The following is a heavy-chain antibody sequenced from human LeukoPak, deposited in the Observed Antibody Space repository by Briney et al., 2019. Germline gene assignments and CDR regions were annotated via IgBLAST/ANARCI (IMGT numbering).Heavy chain of an antibody. CDR2: INHSGST. CDR3: ARGGRSGYRFDY. J-gene: IGHJ4*02. D-gene: IGHD3-22*01. CDR1: GGSFSGYY. Sequence: SETLSLTCAVYGGSFSGYYWSWIRQPPGKGLEWIGEINHSGSTNYNPSLKSRVTISVDTSKNQCSRKLSSVTAADTAVYYCARGGRSGYRFDYWGQGTLVTVSS. V-gene: IGHV4-34*01.